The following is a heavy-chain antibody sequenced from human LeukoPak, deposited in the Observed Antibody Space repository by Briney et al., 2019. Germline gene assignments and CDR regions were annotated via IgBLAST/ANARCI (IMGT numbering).Heavy chain of an antibody. V-gene: IGHV4-34*01. Sequence: SETLSLTCAVYGGSFSGYYWSWIRQPPGKGLEWIGEINHSGFTNYNPSLKSRVTISVDTSKNQFSLKLSSVTAADTAVYYCARGPSIQLWSDPYYYYGIDVWGQGTTVTVSS. J-gene: IGHJ6*02. CDR2: INHSGFT. CDR1: GGSFSGYY. D-gene: IGHD5-18*01. CDR3: ARGPSIQLWSDPYYYYGIDV.